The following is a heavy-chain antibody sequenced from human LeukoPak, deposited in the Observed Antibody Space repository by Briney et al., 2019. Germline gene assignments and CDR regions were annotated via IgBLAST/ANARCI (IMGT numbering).Heavy chain of an antibody. D-gene: IGHD3-3*01. J-gene: IGHJ6*02. CDR3: AKDHYDFWSGYPSDGMDV. Sequence: GRSLRLSCAASGFTFSSYGMHWVRQAPGKGLEWVAVISYDGSNKYYADSVKGRFTISRDNSKNTLYLQMNSLRAEDTAVYYCAKDHYDFWSGYPSDGMDVWGQGTTVTVSS. CDR2: ISYDGSNK. V-gene: IGHV3-30*18. CDR1: GFTFSSYG.